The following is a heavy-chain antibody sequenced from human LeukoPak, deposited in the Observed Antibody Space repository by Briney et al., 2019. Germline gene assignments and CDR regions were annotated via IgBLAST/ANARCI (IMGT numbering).Heavy chain of an antibody. D-gene: IGHD3-10*01. CDR1: GFTFSRYW. CDR3: ARATYYYGSGSYRTRNDY. Sequence: GGSLRLSCAVSGFTFSRYWMSWVRQVPGKGLEWVANIKQDGSEKYYVDSVKGRFTISRDNAKNSLYLQMNSLRAEDTAVYYCARATYYYGSGSYRTRNDYWGQGTLVTVSS. V-gene: IGHV3-7*01. CDR2: IKQDGSEK. J-gene: IGHJ4*02.